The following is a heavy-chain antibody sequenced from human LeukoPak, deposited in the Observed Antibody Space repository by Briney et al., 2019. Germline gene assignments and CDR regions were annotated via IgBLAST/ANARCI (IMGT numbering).Heavy chain of an antibody. CDR3: ARCDAYGDYDY. CDR2: IIPIFGTA. CDR1: GGTFSSYA. V-gene: IGHV1-69*06. Sequence: SVNVSCKASGGTFSSYAISWVRQAPGQGLEWMGGIIPIFGTANYAQKFQGRVTITADKSTSTAYMELSSLRSEDTAVYYCARCDAYGDYDYWGQGTLVTVSS. D-gene: IGHD4-17*01. J-gene: IGHJ4*02.